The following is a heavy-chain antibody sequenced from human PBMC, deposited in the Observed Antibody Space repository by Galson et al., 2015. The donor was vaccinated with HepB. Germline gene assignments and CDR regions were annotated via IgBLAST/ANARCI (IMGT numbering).Heavy chain of an antibody. CDR3: ARAGRDGYNLWD. J-gene: IGHJ4*02. Sequence: SLRLSCAASGFTFSDHHMDWVRQAPGKGLEWVGRTGNRANSYITQYAASVKGRFTISRDDSKNSLYLQMNSLKSEDTAVYYCARAGRDGYNLWDWGQGTLVTVSS. D-gene: IGHD5-24*01. V-gene: IGHV3-72*01. CDR2: TGNRANSYIT. CDR1: GFTFSDHH.